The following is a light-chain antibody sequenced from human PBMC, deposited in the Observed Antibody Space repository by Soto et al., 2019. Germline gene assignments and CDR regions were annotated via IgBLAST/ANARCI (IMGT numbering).Light chain of an antibody. CDR2: GAS. CDR1: QSISSSY. Sequence: EIVLTQSPGTLSLSPGERATLSCRASQSISSSYLAWYQQKPGQAPRLLVYGASSRATGIADRFSGSGSGKDFTLTISRREQEDFAVYYCQQYGSPRTFGQGTKVEIK. CDR3: QQYGSPRT. V-gene: IGKV3-20*01. J-gene: IGKJ1*01.